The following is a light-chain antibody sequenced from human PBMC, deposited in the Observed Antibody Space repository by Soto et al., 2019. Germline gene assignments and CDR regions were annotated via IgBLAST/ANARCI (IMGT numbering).Light chain of an antibody. J-gene: IGLJ2*01. CDR3: AAWDGSLNSVV. CDR1: SSNIGSST. Sequence: QSVLTQPPSASGSPGQRVTISCSGSSSNIGSSTVTWYQQLPGTAPKLLMFSNNQRPSGVPDRFSGSKSGTSASLAISGLQSGDEAEYYCAAWDGSLNSVVFGRGTKLTVL. CDR2: SNN. V-gene: IGLV1-44*01.